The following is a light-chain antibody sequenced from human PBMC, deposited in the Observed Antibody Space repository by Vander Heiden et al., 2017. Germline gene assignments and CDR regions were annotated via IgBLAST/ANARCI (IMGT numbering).Light chain of an antibody. CDR2: DAS. CDR1: QSIRSY. V-gene: IGKV3-11*01. Sequence: EIVLTQSPATLSLSPGERATLSGRASQSIRSYLAWYQHKPGQPPRLLIYDASNRATGIPARFSGSGSGTDFTLTISSLEAEDFAVYYCQHRSNWPTFGGGSKVEIK. J-gene: IGKJ4*01. CDR3: QHRSNWPT.